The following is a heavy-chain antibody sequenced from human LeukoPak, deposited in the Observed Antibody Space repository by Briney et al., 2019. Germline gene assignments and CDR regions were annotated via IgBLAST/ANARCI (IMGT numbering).Heavy chain of an antibody. CDR3: ARVRWGSGSYYNDYYYYMDV. CDR1: GYSISSGYY. Sequence: PSETLSLTCAVSGYSISSGYYWGWIRQPPGKGLEWIGSIYHSGSTYYNPSLKSRVTISGDTSKNQFSLKLSSVTAADTAVYYCARVRWGSGSYYNDYYYYMDVWGKGTTVTVSS. V-gene: IGHV4-38-2*01. D-gene: IGHD3-10*01. CDR2: IYHSGST. J-gene: IGHJ6*03.